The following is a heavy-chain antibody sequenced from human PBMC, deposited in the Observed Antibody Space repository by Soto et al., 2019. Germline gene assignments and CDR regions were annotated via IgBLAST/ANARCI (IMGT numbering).Heavy chain of an antibody. J-gene: IGHJ4*02. V-gene: IGHV4-34*01. CDR3: AGRWDYYDSSGPIDY. Sequence: SETLSLTCAVYGGSFSGYYWSWIRQPPGKGLEWIGEISHSGSTNYNPSLKSRVTISVDTSKSQFSLKLSSVTAADTAVYYCAGRWDYYDSSGPIDYWGQGTLVTVSS. CDR1: GGSFSGYY. CDR2: ISHSGST. D-gene: IGHD3-22*01.